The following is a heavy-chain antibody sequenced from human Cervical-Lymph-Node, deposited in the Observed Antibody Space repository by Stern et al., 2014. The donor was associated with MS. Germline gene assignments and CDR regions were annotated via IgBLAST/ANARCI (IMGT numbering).Heavy chain of an antibody. CDR2: IYWDDEK. Sequence: QITLKESGPTLVKPTQTLKLTCDFSGFSLTTSGVGVGWIRQPPGKALEWLALIYWDDEKRYSPSLKNRLSIITDTAKNQVVLTMTNMDPVDTGTYYCAHRSTSVAGAWASWGQGILVVVSS. CDR1: GFSLTTSGVG. V-gene: IGHV2-5*02. D-gene: IGHD1-26*01. CDR3: AHRSTSVAGAWAS. J-gene: IGHJ5*02.